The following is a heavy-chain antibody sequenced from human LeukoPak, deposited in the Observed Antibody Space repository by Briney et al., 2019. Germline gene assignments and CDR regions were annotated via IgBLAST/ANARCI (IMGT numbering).Heavy chain of an antibody. Sequence: PGGSLRLSCAASGFTFSNYWMPWVRQAPGKGLVWVSRVNRDGSSTYYADSVKGRFTISRDNAKNTLYLQMNSLRAEDTAVYFCARDDYSSADYWGQGTLVTVSS. CDR1: GFTFSNYW. V-gene: IGHV3-74*01. J-gene: IGHJ4*02. D-gene: IGHD6-25*01. CDR2: VNRDGSST. CDR3: ARDDYSSADY.